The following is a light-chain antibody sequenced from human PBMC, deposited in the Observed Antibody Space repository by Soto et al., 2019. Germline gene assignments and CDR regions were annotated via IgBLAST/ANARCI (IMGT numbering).Light chain of an antibody. J-gene: IGKJ1*01. CDR1: QSVSSN. Sequence: EIVMTQSPATLSVSPGERATLSCRASQSVSSNLAWYQQKPGQAPRLLIYGASTRATGIPARFSGSGSGRFFTLPLPPLPTHFFSAYLFQPRFGPG. V-gene: IGKV3-15*01. CDR2: GAS. CDR3: QPR.